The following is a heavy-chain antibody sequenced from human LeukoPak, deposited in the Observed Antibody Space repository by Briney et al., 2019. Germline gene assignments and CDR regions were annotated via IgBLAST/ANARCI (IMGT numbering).Heavy chain of an antibody. CDR3: ARPDYYDSSGYGSYFQH. J-gene: IGHJ1*01. CDR2: IYPGDSDT. CDR1: GYSFTSYW. D-gene: IGHD3-22*01. V-gene: IGHV5-51*01. Sequence: GASLKISCQGSGYSFTSYWIGWVRQLPGKGLEWMGIIYPGDSDTRYSPSFQGQVTISADKSISTAYLQWSSLKASDTAMYYCARPDYYDSSGYGSYFQHWGQGTLVTVSS.